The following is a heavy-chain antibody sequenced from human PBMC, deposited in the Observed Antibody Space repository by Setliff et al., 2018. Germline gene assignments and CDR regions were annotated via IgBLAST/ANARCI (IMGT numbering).Heavy chain of an antibody. CDR1: GGSFDSGTHY. J-gene: IGHJ4*02. CDR2: IQGTGNT. V-gene: IGHV4-61*02. CDR3: ARDPGFHSGTWCLGD. Sequence: PSETLSLTCTVTGGSFDSGTHYWSWIRQPAGKVPEWIGLIQGTGNTNYNPSLQSRATISIDTSKNQISLKITSVTAADTAMYYCARDPGFHSGTWCLGDWGQGTQVTVSS. D-gene: IGHD2-8*01.